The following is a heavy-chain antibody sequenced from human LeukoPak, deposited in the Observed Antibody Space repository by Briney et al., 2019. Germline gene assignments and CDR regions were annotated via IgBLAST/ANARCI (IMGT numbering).Heavy chain of an antibody. D-gene: IGHD6-19*01. CDR1: GGSFSGYY. V-gene: IGHV4-34*01. CDR2: INHSGST. CDR3: ARRRNSSGWYGFLFDY. J-gene: IGHJ4*02. Sequence: SETLSLTCAVSGGSFSGYYWTWIRQPPGKGLEWIGEINHSGSTNYNPSLKSRVTISVDTSKNQFSLKLSSVTAADTAVYYCARRRNSSGWYGFLFDYWGQGTLVTVSS.